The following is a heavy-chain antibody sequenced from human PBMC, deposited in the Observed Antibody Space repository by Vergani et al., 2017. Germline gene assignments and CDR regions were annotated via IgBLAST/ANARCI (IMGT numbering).Heavy chain of an antibody. CDR1: GGSISSGGYS. D-gene: IGHD3-22*01. J-gene: IGHJ3*02. CDR3: ARNTYYYDSSGYYPLDAFDI. Sequence: QLQLQESGSGLVKPSQTLSLTCAVSGGSISSGGYSWSWIRQPPGKGLEWIGYIYHSGSTYYNPSLKSRVTISVDRSKNQFSLKLSSVTAADTAVYYCARNTYYYDSSGYYPLDAFDIGGQGTMVTVSS. V-gene: IGHV4-30-2*01. CDR2: IYHSGST.